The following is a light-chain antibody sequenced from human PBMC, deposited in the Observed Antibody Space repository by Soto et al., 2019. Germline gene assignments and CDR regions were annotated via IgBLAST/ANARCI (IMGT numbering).Light chain of an antibody. CDR3: GSYTSNNTVV. V-gene: IGLV2-14*01. CDR2: EVS. Sequence: QSALTQPASVSGSPGQSITISCTGTNSDVGGYNFVSWYQQHPGKAPRLLIYEVSNRPSGVSNHFSGSKSGNSASLTISGLQAEDEADYYCGSYTSNNTVVFGGGTQLTVL. J-gene: IGLJ7*01. CDR1: NSDVGGYNF.